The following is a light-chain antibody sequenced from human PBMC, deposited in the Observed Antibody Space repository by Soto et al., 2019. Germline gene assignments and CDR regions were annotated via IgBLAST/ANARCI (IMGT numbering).Light chain of an antibody. J-gene: IGLJ1*01. CDR1: SSDVGGYNY. CDR3: SSYAGSNNLGV. Sequence: QSALTQPPSASGSPGQSVTISCTGTSSDVGGYNYVSWYQQHPGKASKLMIYDVSKRPSGVPDRFSGSKSGNTASLTVSGLRAEDEADYYCSSYAGSNNLGVFGTGTKVTVL. V-gene: IGLV2-8*01. CDR2: DVS.